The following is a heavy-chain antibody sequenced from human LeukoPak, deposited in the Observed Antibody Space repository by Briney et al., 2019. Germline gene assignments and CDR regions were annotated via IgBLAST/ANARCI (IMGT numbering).Heavy chain of an antibody. V-gene: IGHV4-59*01. CDR2: IYYTGGT. D-gene: IGHD4-17*01. CDR3: ARGTVTTYFFDY. CDR1: DGSISGYY. J-gene: IGHJ4*02. Sequence: PSETLSLTCSVSDGSISGYYWSWIRQPPGKGLEWIGYIYYTGGTNYNPSLKSRVTMSVDTSKNHFSLKLSSVTAADTAVYYCARGTVTTYFFDYWGQGTLVTVSS.